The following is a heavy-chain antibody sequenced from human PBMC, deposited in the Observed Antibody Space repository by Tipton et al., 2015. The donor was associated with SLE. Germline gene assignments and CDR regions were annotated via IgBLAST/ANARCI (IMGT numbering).Heavy chain of an antibody. Sequence: TLSLTCAVSGYSISSGYYWGWIRQPPGKGLGWIGSISHSGSTYYNPSLKSRVTISVDTSKNQFSLKLSSVTAADTAVYYCARSELRPYSSSWYEFDYWGQGTLVTVSS. CDR3: ARSELRPYSSSWYEFDY. D-gene: IGHD6-13*01. V-gene: IGHV4-38-2*01. CDR2: ISHSGST. J-gene: IGHJ4*02. CDR1: GYSISSGYY.